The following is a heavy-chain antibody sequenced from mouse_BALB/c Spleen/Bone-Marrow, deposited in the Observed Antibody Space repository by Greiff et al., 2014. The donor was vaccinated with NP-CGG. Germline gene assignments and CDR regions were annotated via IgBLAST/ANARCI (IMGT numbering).Heavy chain of an antibody. CDR2: INPSTGYT. CDR3: AREGYYGSPFAY. CDR1: GYTFTSYW. D-gene: IGHD1-1*01. Sequence: QVQLQQSGAELAKPGASVKMSCKASGYTFTSYWMHWVKQRPGQGLEWIGYINPSTGYTEYNQKFKDRATLTADKSSSTAYMQLSSRTSDDSAVYYCAREGYYGSPFAYWGQGTLVTVSA. V-gene: IGHV1-7*01. J-gene: IGHJ3*01.